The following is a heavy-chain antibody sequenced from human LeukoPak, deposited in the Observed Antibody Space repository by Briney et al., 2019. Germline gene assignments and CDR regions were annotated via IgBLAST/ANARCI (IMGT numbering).Heavy chain of an antibody. D-gene: IGHD6-13*01. J-gene: IGHJ5*02. CDR2: IYYSGST. V-gene: IGHV4-39*01. Sequence: SETLSLTCTVSGGSVSSSSYWGWIRQPPGKGLEWIGSIYYSGSTSYSPSLKSRVTISLDPSKNQFSLKLSSLTAADTAIYYCASGYTAAGRRFDPWGQGTLVTVSS. CDR1: GGSVSSSSY. CDR3: ASGYTAAGRRFDP.